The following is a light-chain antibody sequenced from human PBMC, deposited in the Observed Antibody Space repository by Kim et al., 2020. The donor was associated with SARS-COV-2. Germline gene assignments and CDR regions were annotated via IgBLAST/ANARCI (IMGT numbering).Light chain of an antibody. CDR1: QSVSNN. V-gene: IGKV3-15*01. CDR3: QQYNNWPPT. Sequence: VPPGESATLSCRASQSVSNNLAWYQQKPGQSPRLLIYGASTRATGIPVRFGGSGSGTDFTLIISSLQSEDFAVYYCQQYNNWPPTFGGGTKVDIK. CDR2: GAS. J-gene: IGKJ4*01.